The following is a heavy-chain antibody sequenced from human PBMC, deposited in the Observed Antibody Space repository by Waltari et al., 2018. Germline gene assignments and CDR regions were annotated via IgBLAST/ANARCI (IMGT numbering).Heavy chain of an antibody. Sequence: QVQLVQSGAEVKKPGASVKVSCKASGYTFTGYYMHWVRQAPGQGLEWMGWIKPNSGSTNNAQKFQGRVTMTRDTSISTAYMELSRLRSDDAAVYYCARDQIAAAGNGGVDYWGQGTLVTVSS. J-gene: IGHJ4*02. CDR1: GYTFTGYY. CDR3: ARDQIAAAGNGGVDY. CDR2: IKPNSGST. D-gene: IGHD6-13*01. V-gene: IGHV1-2*02.